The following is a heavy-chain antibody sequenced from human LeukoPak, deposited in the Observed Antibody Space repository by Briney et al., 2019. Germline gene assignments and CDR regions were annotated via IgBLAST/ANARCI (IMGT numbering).Heavy chain of an antibody. CDR1: GFTFSSYG. CDR2: IRYDGSNK. Sequence: GGSLRLSCAASGFTFSSYGMHWVRQAPGKGLEWVAFIRYDGSNKYYADSVKGRFTISRDNSKNTLYLQMNSLRAEDTAVYYCAKVRQPDYGDYDAFDIWGQGTMVTVSS. V-gene: IGHV3-30*02. CDR3: AKVRQPDYGDYDAFDI. D-gene: IGHD4-17*01. J-gene: IGHJ3*02.